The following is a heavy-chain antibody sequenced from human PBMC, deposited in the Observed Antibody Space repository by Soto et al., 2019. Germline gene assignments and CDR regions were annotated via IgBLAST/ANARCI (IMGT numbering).Heavy chain of an antibody. CDR1: GGTFSSYA. V-gene: IGHV1-69*01. CDR2: VIPVFGTA. J-gene: IGHJ6*02. D-gene: IGHD2-15*01. CDR3: ARAPCSGGSCYWGDYYYYGMDV. Sequence: QVQLVQSGAEVKKPGSSVKVSCKASGGTFSSYAISWVRQAPGQGLEWMGGVIPVFGTANYAQKFQGRGTITGEESTSTGYKELSSLRSEDTAVYYCARAPCSGGSCYWGDYYYYGMDVWCQGTTVTVSS.